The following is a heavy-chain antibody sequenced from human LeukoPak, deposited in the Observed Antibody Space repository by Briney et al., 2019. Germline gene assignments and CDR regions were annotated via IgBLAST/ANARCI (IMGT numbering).Heavy chain of an antibody. J-gene: IGHJ4*02. CDR1: GFTFSTYW. D-gene: IGHD3-22*01. CDR2: IKEDGSEK. V-gene: IGHV3-7*01. CDR3: ARGYYDSSGYYPGSFDY. Sequence: GGSLRLSCAASGFTFSTYWMNWVRQAPGKGLEWVANIKEDGSEKYYVDSVKGRFTISRDNAKDSLYVQMNSLRAEDTAVYYCARGYYDSSGYYPGSFDYWGQGTLVTVSS.